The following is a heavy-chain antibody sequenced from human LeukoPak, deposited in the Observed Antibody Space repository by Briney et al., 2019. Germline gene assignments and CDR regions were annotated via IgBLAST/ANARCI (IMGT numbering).Heavy chain of an antibody. D-gene: IGHD6-19*01. J-gene: IGHJ4*02. CDR3: ARGRIAVAGTSFDY. Sequence: GASVKVSCKASGYTFTSYDINWVRQATGQGLEWMGWMNPNSGNTGYAQKFQGGVTITRNTSISTAYMELSSLRSEDTAVYYCARGRIAVAGTSFDYWGQGTLVTVSS. CDR1: GYTFTSYD. CDR2: MNPNSGNT. V-gene: IGHV1-8*03.